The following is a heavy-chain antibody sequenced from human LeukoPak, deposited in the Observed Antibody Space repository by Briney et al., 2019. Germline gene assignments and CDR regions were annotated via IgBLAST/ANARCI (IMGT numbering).Heavy chain of an antibody. D-gene: IGHD3-22*01. Sequence: GGSLRLSCAASGFTFSSYSMNWVRQAPGKGLEWVSSISSSSSYIYYADSVKGRFTISRDNAKNSLYLQMNSLRAEDTAVYYCARAFVGYYDSSGYLDWGQGTLVTVSS. CDR1: GFTFSSYS. V-gene: IGHV3-21*01. J-gene: IGHJ4*02. CDR2: ISSSSSYI. CDR3: ARAFVGYYDSSGYLD.